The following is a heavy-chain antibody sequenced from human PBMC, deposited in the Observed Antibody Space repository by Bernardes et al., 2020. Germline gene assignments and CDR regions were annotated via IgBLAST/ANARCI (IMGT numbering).Heavy chain of an antibody. CDR1: GFTFSGFW. Sequence: GETLSLSCAVSGFTFSGFWMSWVRQAPGPGLAWVANIKPDGGQIHYGDSVKGRFTISRDNARNSLYLDMKYLSVEDTAVYYCARVPGVAPSDYWGQGTLVTVSS. V-gene: IGHV3-7*03. CDR3: ARVPGVAPSDY. J-gene: IGHJ4*02. D-gene: IGHD3-3*01. CDR2: IKPDGGQI.